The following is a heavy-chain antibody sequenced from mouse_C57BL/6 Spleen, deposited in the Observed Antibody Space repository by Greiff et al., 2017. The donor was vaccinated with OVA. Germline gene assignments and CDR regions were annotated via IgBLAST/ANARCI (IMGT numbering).Heavy chain of an antibody. CDR3: TTDYYGNTWYFDV. J-gene: IGHJ1*03. D-gene: IGHD2-1*01. CDR1: GFNIKDDY. V-gene: IGHV14-4*01. CDR2: IDPESGDT. Sequence: VQLKESGAELVRPGASVKLSCTASGFNIKDDYMHWVKQRPEQGLEWIGWIDPESGDTEYASKFQGKATITADTSSNTAYLQLSSLTSEDTAVYYSTTDYYGNTWYFDVWGTGTTVTVSS.